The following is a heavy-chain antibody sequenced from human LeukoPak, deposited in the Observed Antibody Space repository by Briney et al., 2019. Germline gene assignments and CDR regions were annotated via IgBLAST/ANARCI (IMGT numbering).Heavy chain of an antibody. V-gene: IGHV3-33*06. J-gene: IGHJ3*02. CDR1: GFTFSSYG. Sequence: GGSLRLSCAASGFTFSSYGMHWVRQAPGKGLEWVAVIWYDGSNKYYADSVNGRFTISRDNSKNTLYLQMNSLRAEDTAVYYCAKGVGPPRDGFNGAYGDIWGQGTMVTISS. CDR3: AKGVGPPRDGFNGAYGDI. D-gene: IGHD5-24*01. CDR2: IWYDGSNK.